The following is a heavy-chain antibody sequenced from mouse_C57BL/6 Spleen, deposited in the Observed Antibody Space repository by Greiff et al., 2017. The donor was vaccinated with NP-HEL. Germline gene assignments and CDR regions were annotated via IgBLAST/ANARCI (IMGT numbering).Heavy chain of an antibody. Sequence: QVQLQQPGAELVRPGSSVKLSCKASGYTFTSYWMHWVKQRPIQGLEWIGNIDPSDSETHYNQKFKDKATLTVDKSSSTAYMQLSSLTSEDSAVYYYARTRDVYAMDYWGQGTSVTVSS. V-gene: IGHV1-52*01. CDR2: IDPSDSET. CDR3: ARTRDVYAMDY. CDR1: GYTFTSYW. D-gene: IGHD3-3*01. J-gene: IGHJ4*01.